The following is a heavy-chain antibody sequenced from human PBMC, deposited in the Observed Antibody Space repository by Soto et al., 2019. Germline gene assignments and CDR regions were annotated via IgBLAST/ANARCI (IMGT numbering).Heavy chain of an antibody. CDR2: ISSNGGST. D-gene: IGHD2-2*01. Sequence: EVQLVESGGGLVQPGGSLRLSCAASGFTFSSYAMHWVRQAPGKGLEYVSAISSNGGSTYYANSVKGRCTISRDNSKNTLYLQMGSLRAEDVAVYYCAREGYCSSTSCYSFDYWGQGTLVTVSS. J-gene: IGHJ4*02. CDR3: AREGYCSSTSCYSFDY. V-gene: IGHV3-64*01. CDR1: GFTFSSYA.